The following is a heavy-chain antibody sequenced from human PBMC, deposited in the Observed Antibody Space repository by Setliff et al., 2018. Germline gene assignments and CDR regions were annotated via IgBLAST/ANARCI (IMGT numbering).Heavy chain of an antibody. V-gene: IGHV4-59*08. J-gene: IGHJ3*02. Sequence: PSETLSLTCTVSGGSISSYYWSWIRQPPGKGLEWIGYIYYSGSTNYNPSLKSRVTISVDTSKNQFSLKLSSVTAADTAVYYCARHQRAQYSYGSGRSAFDIWGQGTMVTVSS. CDR2: IYYSGST. D-gene: IGHD3-10*01. CDR1: GGSISSYY. CDR3: ARHQRAQYSYGSGRSAFDI.